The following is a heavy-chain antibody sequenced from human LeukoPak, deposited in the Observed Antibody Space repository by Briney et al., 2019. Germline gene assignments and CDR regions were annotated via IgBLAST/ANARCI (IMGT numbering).Heavy chain of an antibody. CDR1: GFTFSSYA. Sequence: GGSVRLPCAASGFTFSSYAMRWVREAPGEGVGWVSSIVCSGGGRYYADSVKGRCTISRDNSKNTQYQQMNSLRAEDEAVDYCAKVETAAPATLRGFDYWGRGTLVTVSS. CDR3: AKVETAAPATLRGFDY. CDR2: IVCSGGGR. J-gene: IGHJ4*02. D-gene: IGHD6-13*01. V-gene: IGHV3-23*01.